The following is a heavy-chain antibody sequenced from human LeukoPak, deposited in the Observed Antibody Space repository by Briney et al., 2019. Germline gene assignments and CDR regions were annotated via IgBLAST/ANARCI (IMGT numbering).Heavy chain of an antibody. CDR1: GFTFSDYE. D-gene: IGHD3-22*01. CDR3: ARDFSAYYYDSSGYADAFDI. Sequence: GGSLRLSCAASGFTFSDYELNWVRQAPGKGLEWVSYISSSGSTIYYADSVKGRFTISRDDAKNSLYLQMNSLRAEDTAVYYCARDFSAYYYDSSGYADAFDIWGQGTMVTVSS. V-gene: IGHV3-48*03. CDR2: ISSSGSTI. J-gene: IGHJ3*02.